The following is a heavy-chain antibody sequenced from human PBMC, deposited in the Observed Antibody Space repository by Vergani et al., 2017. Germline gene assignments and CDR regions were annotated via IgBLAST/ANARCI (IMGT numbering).Heavy chain of an antibody. CDR3: AREMSITMVRGVLRKEYYFDY. V-gene: IGHV1-46*01. J-gene: IGHJ4*02. CDR1: GYTFTSYY. Sequence: QVQLVQSGAEVKKPGASVKVSCKASGYTFTSYYMHWVRQAPGQGLEWMGIINPSGGSTSYAQKFQGRVTMTRDTSASTAYMELSSLRSEDTAVYYCAREMSITMVRGVLRKEYYFDYWGQGTLVTVSS. CDR2: INPSGGST. D-gene: IGHD3-10*01.